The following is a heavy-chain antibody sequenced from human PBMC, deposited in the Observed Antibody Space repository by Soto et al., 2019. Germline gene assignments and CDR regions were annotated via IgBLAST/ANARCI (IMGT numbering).Heavy chain of an antibody. Sequence: GSGPTLVNPAQTLTLTCTFSGFSLSTSGVGVGWIRQPPGKALEWLALIYWNDDKRYSPSLKSRLTITKDTSKNQVVLTMTNMDPVDTATCYCAHRPIAARPYNWFDPWGQGTLVTVSS. J-gene: IGHJ5*02. CDR2: IYWNDDK. D-gene: IGHD6-6*01. V-gene: IGHV2-5*01. CDR3: AHRPIAARPYNWFDP. CDR1: GFSLSTSGVG.